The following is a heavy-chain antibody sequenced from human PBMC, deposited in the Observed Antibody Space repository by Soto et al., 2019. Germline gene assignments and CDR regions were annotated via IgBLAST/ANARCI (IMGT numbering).Heavy chain of an antibody. CDR1: GGTFSSYT. D-gene: IGHD3-10*01. CDR3: ARDHYYGSGTTNWFDP. CDR2: IIPILGIA. J-gene: IGHJ5*02. Sequence: PSVKVSCKASGGTFSSYTISWVRKAPGQGLEWMGRIIPILGIANYAQKFQGRVTITADKSTSTAYMELSSLRSEDTAVYYCARDHYYGSGTTNWFDPWGQGTLLTVSS. V-gene: IGHV1-69*04.